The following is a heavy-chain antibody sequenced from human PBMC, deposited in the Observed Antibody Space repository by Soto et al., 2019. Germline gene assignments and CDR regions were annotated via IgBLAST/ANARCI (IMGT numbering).Heavy chain of an antibody. Sequence: GGSLRLSCAASGFTFSSYGMHWVRQAPGKGLEWVAVISYDGSNKYYADSVKGRFTISRDNSKNTLYLQMNSLRAEDTAVYYCAKVSGRYCSSTGCYGSAFDIWGQGTMVTVSS. CDR1: GFTFSSYG. CDR2: ISYDGSNK. J-gene: IGHJ3*02. V-gene: IGHV3-30*18. D-gene: IGHD2-2*01. CDR3: AKVSGRYCSSTGCYGSAFDI.